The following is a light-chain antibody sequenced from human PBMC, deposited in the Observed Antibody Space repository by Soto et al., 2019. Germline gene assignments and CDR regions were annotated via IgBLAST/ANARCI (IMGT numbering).Light chain of an antibody. Sequence: VIWMTQSPSLLSASTGDRVTISCRMSQGISSYLAWHQQKPGKAPKLLIYKASTLKSGVPSRFSGSGSGTEFTLTISSLQPDDFATYYCQHYNSYSEAFGQGTKVDIK. CDR3: QHYNSYSEA. J-gene: IGKJ1*01. V-gene: IGKV1D-8*03. CDR2: KAS. CDR1: QGISSY.